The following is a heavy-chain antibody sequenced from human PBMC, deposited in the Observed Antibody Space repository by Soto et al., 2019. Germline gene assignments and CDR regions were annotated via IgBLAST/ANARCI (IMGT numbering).Heavy chain of an antibody. J-gene: IGHJ6*02. CDR2: IYHRGST. CDR1: GGSISSGGYS. V-gene: IGHV4-30-2*01. Sequence: PSETLSLTCAVSGGSISSGGYSWSWIRQPPGKGLEWIGYIYHRGSTYYNPSLKSRVTISVDRSKNQFSLKLSSVTAADTAVYYCARGSYYYGMDVWGQGTTVTVSS. CDR3: ARGSYYYGMDV.